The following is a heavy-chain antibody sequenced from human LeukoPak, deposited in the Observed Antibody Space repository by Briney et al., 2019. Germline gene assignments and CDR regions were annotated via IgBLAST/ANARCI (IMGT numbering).Heavy chain of an antibody. Sequence: SETLSLTCAVYGGSFSGYYWSWIRQPPGKGLEWIGEINHSGSTNYSPSLKSRVTISVDTSKNQFPLKLSSVTAADTAVYYCARVRYCSGGSCYYDAFDIWGQGTMVTVSS. V-gene: IGHV4-34*01. J-gene: IGHJ3*02. CDR1: GGSFSGYY. D-gene: IGHD2-15*01. CDR3: ARVRYCSGGSCYYDAFDI. CDR2: INHSGST.